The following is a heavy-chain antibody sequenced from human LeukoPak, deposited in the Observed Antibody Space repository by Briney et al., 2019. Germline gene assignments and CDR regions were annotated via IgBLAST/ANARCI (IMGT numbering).Heavy chain of an antibody. CDR2: IYSGGST. J-gene: IGHJ5*02. V-gene: IGHV3-53*01. CDR3: ARSHVWSLRGALNWFDP. Sequence: GGSLRLSCAASGFTVSSNYMSWVRQAPGKGLEWVSVIYSGGSTYYADSVKGRFTISRDNSKNTLYLQMNSLRAEDTAVYYCARSHVWSLRGALNWFDPWGQGTLVTVSS. D-gene: IGHD3-16*01. CDR1: GFTVSSNY.